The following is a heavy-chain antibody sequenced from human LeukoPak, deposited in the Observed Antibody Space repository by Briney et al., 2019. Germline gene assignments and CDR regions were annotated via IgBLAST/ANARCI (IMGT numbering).Heavy chain of an antibody. CDR3: ARGSGGVTTLG. CDR2: INHSGST. D-gene: IGHD4-17*01. J-gene: IGHJ4*02. Sequence: ETLSLTCAVYGGSFSGYYWSWIRQPPGKGLEWIGEINHSGSTNYNPSLKSRVTISVDTSKNQFSLKLSSVTAADTAVYYCARGSGGVTTLGWGQGTLVTVSS. CDR1: GGSFSGYY. V-gene: IGHV4-34*01.